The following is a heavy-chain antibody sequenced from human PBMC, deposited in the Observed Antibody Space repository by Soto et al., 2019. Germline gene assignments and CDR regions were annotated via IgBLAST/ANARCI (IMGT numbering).Heavy chain of an antibody. CDR2: VDSSGAYT. Sequence: GSLRLSCAGSGFNFCGFGMYWFRQAPGKGLEFVSAVDSSGAYTYYDDSVKGRFTISRDNYKNTVYLQMGSLRTEDMAVYYCARTLAEIGQRWLDPWGQGTLVTVSS. V-gene: IGHV3-64*02. J-gene: IGHJ5*02. D-gene: IGHD2-21*01. CDR3: ARTLAEIGQRWLDP. CDR1: GFNFCGFG.